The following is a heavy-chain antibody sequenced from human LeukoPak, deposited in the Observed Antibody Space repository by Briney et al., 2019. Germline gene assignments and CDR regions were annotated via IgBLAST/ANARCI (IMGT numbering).Heavy chain of an antibody. CDR1: GFTFSSYA. D-gene: IGHD2-2*02. J-gene: IGHJ4*02. CDR2: FSGGDGST. CDR3: AKGKVVPATIYDY. Sequence: GGSLRLSCAASGFTFSSYAMSWVRQAPGKGLEWVSGFSGGDGSTSYADSVKGRFTISRDNPKHTLYLQMNSLRAEDTAVYYCAKGKVVPATIYDYWGQGTLVTVSS. V-gene: IGHV3-23*01.